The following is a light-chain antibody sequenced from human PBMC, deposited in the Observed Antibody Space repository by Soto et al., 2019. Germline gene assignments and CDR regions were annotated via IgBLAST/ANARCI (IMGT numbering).Light chain of an antibody. CDR3: LQRSDWPPIT. CDR2: DAS. Sequence: EIVLTQSPDTLSLSPGDRATLSCRASQSIGSYLAWYQQKPGLAPRLLIYDASNRATGIPARFSGGGSGTDFTLTISSLEPEDFAVYYCLQRSDWPPITFGQGTRLDSK. V-gene: IGKV3-11*01. CDR1: QSIGSY. J-gene: IGKJ5*01.